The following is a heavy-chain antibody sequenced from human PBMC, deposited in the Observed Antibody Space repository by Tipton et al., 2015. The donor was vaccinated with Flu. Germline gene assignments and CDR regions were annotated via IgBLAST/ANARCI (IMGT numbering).Heavy chain of an antibody. CDR2: IYDSGST. J-gene: IGHJ4*02. CDR3: ARDDGRGYDSIDS. CDR1: GASISSGSYY. V-gene: IGHV4-61*02. D-gene: IGHD5-12*01. Sequence: TLSLTCTVSGASISSGSYYWSWLRQPAGKGLEWIGRIYDSGSTNYNPSLESRVTFSVDLSKNQFSLNLRSVTAADTASYYCARDDGRGYDSIDSWGQGTLVTVSS.